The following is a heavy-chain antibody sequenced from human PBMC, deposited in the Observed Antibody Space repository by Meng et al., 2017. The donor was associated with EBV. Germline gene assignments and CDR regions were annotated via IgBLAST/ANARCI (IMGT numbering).Heavy chain of an antibody. V-gene: IGHV1-8*01. CDR1: GYTFTSYD. J-gene: IGHJ5*02. D-gene: IGHD3-3*01. CDR2: MNPNSGNT. CDR3: ARGVGTIFGVVIKNWFDP. Sequence: QGRGVQAGAEGKKPGASVKVSCKASGYTFTSYDINWVRQATGQGLEWMGWMNPNSGNTGYAQKFQGRVTMTRNTSISTAYMELSSLRSEDTAVYYCARGVGTIFGVVIKNWFDPWGQGTLVTVSS.